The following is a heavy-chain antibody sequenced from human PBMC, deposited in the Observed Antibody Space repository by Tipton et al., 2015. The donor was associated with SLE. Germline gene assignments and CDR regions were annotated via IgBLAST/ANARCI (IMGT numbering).Heavy chain of an antibody. V-gene: IGHV4-39*07. CDR2: IYYSGST. J-gene: IGHJ4*02. D-gene: IGHD5-18*01. Sequence: LRLSCTVSGGSISSSSYYWGWIRQPPGKGLEWIGSIYYSGSTYYNPSLKSRVTISVDTSKNQFSLKLSSVTAADTAVYYCAREGVYSYGAPFDYWGQGTLVTVSS. CDR1: GGSISSSSYY. CDR3: AREGVYSYGAPFDY.